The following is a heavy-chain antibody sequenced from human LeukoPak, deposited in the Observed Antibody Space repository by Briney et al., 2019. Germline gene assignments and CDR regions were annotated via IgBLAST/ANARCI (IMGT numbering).Heavy chain of an antibody. V-gene: IGHV2-5*01. J-gene: IGHJ5*02. Sequence: SGPTLLKPTQTLTLTCTFSGFSLSTSGVGVGWIRQPPGKALEWLALIHWNDDKRYSPSLKSRLTITKDTSKNQVVLTMTNMDPVDTATYYCAHRPYDSSGSHWFDPWGQGTLVTVSS. D-gene: IGHD3-22*01. CDR2: IHWNDDK. CDR1: GFSLSTSGVG. CDR3: AHRPYDSSGSHWFDP.